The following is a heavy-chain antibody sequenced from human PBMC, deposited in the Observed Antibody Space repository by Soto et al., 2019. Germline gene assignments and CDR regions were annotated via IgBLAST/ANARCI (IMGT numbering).Heavy chain of an antibody. D-gene: IGHD3-3*01. CDR1: GYTFTGYF. CDR2: INPNSGAT. Sequence: QVQLVQSGAEVKKPGASVKVSCRASGYTFTGYFMHWVRQAPGQGLEWMGWINPNSGATKYAQKFRGMVTLIRDTSGRTAYMELRGLGSDDTAVYYGARGGGTILAPLPWGQGTLVTVSS. J-gene: IGHJ5*02. V-gene: IGHV1-2*02. CDR3: ARGGGTILAPLP.